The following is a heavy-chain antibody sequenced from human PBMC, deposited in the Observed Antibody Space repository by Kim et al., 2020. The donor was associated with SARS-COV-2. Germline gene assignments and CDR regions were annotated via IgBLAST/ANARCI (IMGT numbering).Heavy chain of an antibody. CDR1: GGTFSSYA. V-gene: IGHV1-69*13. D-gene: IGHD6-19*01. CDR2: IIPIFGTA. Sequence: SVKVSCKASGGTFSSYAISWVRQAPGQGLEWMGGIIPIFGTANYAQKFQGRVTITADESTSTAYMELSSLRSEDTAVYYCARGRIAVAGVDYWGQGTLVTVSS. CDR3: ARGRIAVAGVDY. J-gene: IGHJ4*02.